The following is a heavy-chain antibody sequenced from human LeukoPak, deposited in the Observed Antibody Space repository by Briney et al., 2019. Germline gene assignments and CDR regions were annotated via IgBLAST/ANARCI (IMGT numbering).Heavy chain of an antibody. CDR2: IKQDGSEK. D-gene: IGHD4-11*01. CDR1: VFTFSSYW. Sequence: GGSLRLSCAASVFTFSSYWMSWVRQAPGKGLEWVANIKQDGSEKYYVDSVKGRFTISRDNAKNSLYLQMNSVRAEDTAVYYCAREILNNYINWFDTWGQGTLVTVSS. V-gene: IGHV3-7*01. J-gene: IGHJ5*02. CDR3: AREILNNYINWFDT.